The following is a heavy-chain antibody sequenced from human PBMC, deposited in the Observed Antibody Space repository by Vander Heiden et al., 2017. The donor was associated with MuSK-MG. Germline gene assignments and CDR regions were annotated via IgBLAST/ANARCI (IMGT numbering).Heavy chain of an antibody. CDR2: IFHNGST. J-gene: IGHJ4*02. CDR3: ARAWGPPGEYCSSTSCYYDY. Sequence: QVQLQESGPGLVKPSETLSLTCTVSGYSISSGYYWGWIRQPPGKGLEWIGTIFHNGSTYYNPSLKSRVTMSVDTSKNQFSLRLSSVTAPDTAVYYCARAWGPPGEYCSSTSCYYDYWGQGTLVPVSS. V-gene: IGHV4-38-2*02. D-gene: IGHD2-2*01. CDR1: GYSISSGYY.